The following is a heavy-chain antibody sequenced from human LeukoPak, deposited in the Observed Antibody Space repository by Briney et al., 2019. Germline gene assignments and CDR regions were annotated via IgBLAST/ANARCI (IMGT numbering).Heavy chain of an antibody. J-gene: IGHJ4*02. V-gene: IGHV3-30*03. CDR2: ILYYGSNT. D-gene: IGHD5-18*01. CDR1: GFIFTNYG. CDR3: ARDGYGLDTPMVSTIFDC. Sequence: GGSLRLSCAASGFIFTNYGMHWVRQDPPKELVWLAVILYYGSNTYYADSVKGRVTISGDNSKNTLYLQMNSLRTEDTAVYYCARDGYGLDTPMVSTIFDCWGQGTLVTVSS.